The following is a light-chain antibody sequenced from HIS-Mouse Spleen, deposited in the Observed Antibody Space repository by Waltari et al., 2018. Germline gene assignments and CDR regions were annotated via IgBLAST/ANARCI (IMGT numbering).Light chain of an antibody. CDR1: SSDVGGYNY. J-gene: IGLJ3*02. CDR2: DVS. CDR3: SSYTSSSTLV. Sequence: QSALTQPASVSGSPGQSITISCPGTSSDVGGYNYVSWYQQHPGNAPNLMIYDVSNRPAGVSDRFSGSKSGNTASLTISGLQAEDEADYYCSSYTSSSTLVFGGGTKLTVL. V-gene: IGLV2-14*03.